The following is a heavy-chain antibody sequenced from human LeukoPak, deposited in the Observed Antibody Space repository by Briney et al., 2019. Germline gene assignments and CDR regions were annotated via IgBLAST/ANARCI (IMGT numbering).Heavy chain of an antibody. CDR2: ISGSGST. CDR1: GVSMSSDY. V-gene: IGHV4-4*09. Sequence: ETLSLTWSVAGVSMSSDYGSWSRQHQGKGLEWIGFISGSGSTNYNPSLMSRVTMSLETSKRQFSLKLRSVTAADTAVYYCVVSPNQDFYDYWGQGTLVTVSS. J-gene: IGHJ4*02. CDR3: VVSPNQDFYDY.